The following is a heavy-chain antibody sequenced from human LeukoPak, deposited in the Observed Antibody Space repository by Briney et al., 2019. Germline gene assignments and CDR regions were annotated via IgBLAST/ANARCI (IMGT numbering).Heavy chain of an antibody. J-gene: IGHJ4*02. V-gene: IGHV1-69*04. D-gene: IGHD1-1*01. CDR2: IIPIFGIA. CDR1: GGTFSSYA. CDR3: ARSLGTTFGVDY. Sequence: SVKVSCKASGGTFSSYAISWVRQAPGQGLEWMGRIIPIFGIANYAQKFQGRVTITADKSTSTAYMELSSLRSEDTAVYYCARSLGTTFGVDYWGQGTLVTASS.